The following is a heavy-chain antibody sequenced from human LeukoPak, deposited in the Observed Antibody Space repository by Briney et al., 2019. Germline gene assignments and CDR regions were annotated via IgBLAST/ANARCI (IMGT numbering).Heavy chain of an antibody. J-gene: IGHJ4*02. V-gene: IGHV3-7*01. Sequence: GGSLRLSCAASGFTFSSYWMSWVRQAPGKGLEWVANIKQDGSEEYYVDSVKGRFTISRDNAKNSLYLQMNSLRVEDTAFYYCARDLAYSRLDYWGQGMLVTVSS. CDR2: IKQDGSEE. CDR3: ARDLAYSRLDY. D-gene: IGHD5-18*01. CDR1: GFTFSSYW.